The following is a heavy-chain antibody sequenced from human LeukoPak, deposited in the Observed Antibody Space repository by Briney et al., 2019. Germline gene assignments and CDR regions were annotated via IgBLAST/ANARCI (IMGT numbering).Heavy chain of an antibody. Sequence: GGSLRLSCAASGFTFDDYAMHWVRQAPGKGLEWVSLISGDGGSTYCADSVKGRFTISRDNSKNSLYLQMNSLRTEDTALYYCAKDRRAMYSSGCYGTSGFDYWGQGTLVTVSS. J-gene: IGHJ4*02. CDR1: GFTFDDYA. CDR3: AKDRRAMYSSGCYGTSGFDY. V-gene: IGHV3-43*02. CDR2: ISGDGGST. D-gene: IGHD6-19*01.